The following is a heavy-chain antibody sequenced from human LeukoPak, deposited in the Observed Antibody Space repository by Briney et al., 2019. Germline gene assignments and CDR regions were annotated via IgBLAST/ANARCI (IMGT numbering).Heavy chain of an antibody. CDR2: IWSDATEK. V-gene: IGHV3-33*06. D-gene: IGHD4-11*01. Sequence: PGGSLRISCKTSGFTFSHFGMHWVRKAPGKGLEWVAVIWSDATEKYYGNSVKGRFTISRDNYDNTVSLQMNSLRVEDTAVYYCAKDAQRGFDFSNSLESWGQGTVVTVSP. CDR1: GFTFSHFG. CDR3: AKDAQRGFDFSNSLES. J-gene: IGHJ5*01.